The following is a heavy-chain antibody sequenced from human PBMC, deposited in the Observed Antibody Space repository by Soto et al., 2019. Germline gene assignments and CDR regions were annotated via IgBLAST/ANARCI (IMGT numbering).Heavy chain of an antibody. CDR1: GFSLSTSGVG. D-gene: IGHD4-4*01. V-gene: IGHV2-5*02. CDR2: IYWDDDK. Sequence: QITLKESGPTLVKPTQTLTLTCTFSGFSLSTSGVGVGWIRQPPGKALEWLALIYWDDDKRYSPSLKSRLTITKDTSKKQVVLTITIMDPVETATYYCAHCLTTTYYDYWGQGTLVTVSS. J-gene: IGHJ4*02. CDR3: AHCLTTTYYDY.